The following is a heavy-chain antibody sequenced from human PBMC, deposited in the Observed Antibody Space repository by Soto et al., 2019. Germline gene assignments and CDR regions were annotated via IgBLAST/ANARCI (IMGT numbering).Heavy chain of an antibody. J-gene: IGHJ4*02. D-gene: IGHD3-10*01. CDR3: AKGTYYYGSAPYYFDY. CDR1: GFTFSSYA. V-gene: IGHV3-23*01. CDR2: ISDSGGST. Sequence: SLRLSCAAPGFTFSSYAMSWVRQAPGKGLEWVSGISDSGGSTYYADSVKGRFTISRDNSKNTLYLQMNSLRAEDTAVYYCAKGTYYYGSAPYYFDYWGQGTLVTVSS.